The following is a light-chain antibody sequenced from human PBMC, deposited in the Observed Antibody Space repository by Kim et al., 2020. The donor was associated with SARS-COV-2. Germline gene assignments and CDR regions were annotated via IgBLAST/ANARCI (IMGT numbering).Light chain of an antibody. CDR2: DAS. CDR1: QSISSL. J-gene: IGKJ4*01. Sequence: ASVGARVTITCRASQSISSLLAWYQQKPGKAPKLLIYDASSLESGVPSRFSGSGSGTEFTLTISSLQPDDFATYYCQQYNSYSLTFGGGTKVDIK. CDR3: QQYNSYSLT. V-gene: IGKV1-5*01.